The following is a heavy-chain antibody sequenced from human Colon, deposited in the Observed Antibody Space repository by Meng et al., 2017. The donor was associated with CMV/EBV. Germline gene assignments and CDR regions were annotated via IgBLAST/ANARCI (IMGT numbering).Heavy chain of an antibody. CDR2: IKEDGTGQ. V-gene: IGHV3-7*01. CDR1: GFTFTTFW. D-gene: IGHD2-2*02. J-gene: IGHJ6*02. Sequence: GGSLRLSCAASGFTFTTFWMTWVRQAPGKGLEWVANIKEDGTGQWYVDSVKGRFTISRDDAKKSVYLQMNSLRAEDTAVYYCVIYANSQYGMDVWGQGTTVTVSS. CDR3: VIYANSQYGMDV.